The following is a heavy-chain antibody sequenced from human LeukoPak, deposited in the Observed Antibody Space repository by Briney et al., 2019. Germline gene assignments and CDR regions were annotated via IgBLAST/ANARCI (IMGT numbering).Heavy chain of an antibody. Sequence: KAGGSLRLSCAASGFTFSNSWMRWVPQAPGKGRECVGRIKRKSDGGTTDYAAPVKGRFTISRDDSRNTLYLQMNSLKTEATAVYYCSTGGGTNDYWGQGTLVTVSS. CDR1: GFTFSNSW. D-gene: IGHD1-1*01. CDR3: STGGGTNDY. J-gene: IGHJ4*02. V-gene: IGHV3-15*01. CDR2: IKRKSDGGTT.